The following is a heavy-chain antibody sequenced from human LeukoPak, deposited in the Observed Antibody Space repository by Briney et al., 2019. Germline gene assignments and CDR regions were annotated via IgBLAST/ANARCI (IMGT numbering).Heavy chain of an antibody. J-gene: IGHJ6*03. Sequence: SETLSLTCAVYGGSFSGYYWSWIRQPPGKGLEWIGEINHSGSTNYNPSLKSRVTMSVDTSKNQFSLKLTSVTAADTAVYYCARGSEEAYYYYYYMDIWGKGTTVTISS. CDR1: GGSFSGYY. V-gene: IGHV4-34*01. CDR3: ARGSEEAYYYYYYMDI. CDR2: INHSGST.